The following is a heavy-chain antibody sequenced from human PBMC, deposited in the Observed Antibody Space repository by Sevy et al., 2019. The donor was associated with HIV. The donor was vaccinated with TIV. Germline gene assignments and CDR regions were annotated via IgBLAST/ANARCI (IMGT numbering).Heavy chain of an antibody. J-gene: IGHJ3*02. V-gene: IGHV3-21*01. CDR3: ARDEYGYDSSGYYYGFAFDI. CDR1: GFTFSSYS. Sequence: GGSLRLSCAASGFTFSSYSMNWVRQAPGKGLEWVSSISSSSSYIYYADSVKGRFTISRDNAKNSLYLQMNSLRAEETAVYYCARDEYGYDSSGYYYGFAFDIWGQGTMVTVSS. CDR2: ISSSSSYI. D-gene: IGHD3-22*01.